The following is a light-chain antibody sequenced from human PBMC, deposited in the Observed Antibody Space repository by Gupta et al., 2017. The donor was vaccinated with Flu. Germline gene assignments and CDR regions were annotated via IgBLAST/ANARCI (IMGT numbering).Light chain of an antibody. J-gene: IGKJ3*01. CDR3: QRMFT. CDR2: DAF. CDR1: QDIGNY. V-gene: IGKV1-33*01. Sequence: IQMTQSPSSLSASVGDRVTITCQASQDIGNYLNWYQQKPGKAPKLLIYDAFNLETRVTSRFSGSESGTDFTFTISNLQPDDFATYCCQRMFTFGPGTKVDIE.